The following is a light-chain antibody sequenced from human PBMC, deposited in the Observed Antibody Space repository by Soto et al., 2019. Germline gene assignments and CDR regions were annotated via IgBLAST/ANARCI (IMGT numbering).Light chain of an antibody. CDR3: SSYTSSSTLV. V-gene: IGLV2-14*01. CDR2: DVS. Sequence: QSALTQPASVSGSPGQSLTISCTGTSNDVGGYNYVSWYQQHPGKAPKLMIYDVSNRPSGVSNRVSGSKSGNTAFLTSSGVQAEDEADYYCSSYTSSSTLVVGGGTKLTVL. CDR1: SNDVGGYNY. J-gene: IGLJ2*01.